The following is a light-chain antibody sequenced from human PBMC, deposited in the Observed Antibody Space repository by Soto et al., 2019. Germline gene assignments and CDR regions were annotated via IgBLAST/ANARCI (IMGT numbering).Light chain of an antibody. CDR1: QSVSRN. CDR2: GAS. CDR3: QQYGDWPPET. J-gene: IGKJ2*01. V-gene: IGKV3-15*01. Sequence: EVVLTKSPATRAVSPGDRATLSCRASQSVSRNLAWYQQNPGQAPRLLIYGASTRVTGVPARFSGSGSATEFTLSISSLQSEDVAVYYCQQYGDWPPETFGQGTKLEI.